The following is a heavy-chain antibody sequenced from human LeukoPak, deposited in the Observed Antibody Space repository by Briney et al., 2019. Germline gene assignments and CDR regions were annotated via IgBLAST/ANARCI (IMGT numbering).Heavy chain of an antibody. Sequence: ASVKVSCKASGYTFTSYGISWVRQAPGQGLEWMGWISAYNGNTNYAQKLQGRVTMTTDTSTSTAYMELRSLRSEDTAVYYCARSCSSTSCYTDDAFDIWGQGTMVTVSS. CDR2: ISAYNGNT. V-gene: IGHV1-18*01. J-gene: IGHJ3*02. D-gene: IGHD2-2*02. CDR3: ARSCSSTSCYTDDAFDI. CDR1: GYTFTSYG.